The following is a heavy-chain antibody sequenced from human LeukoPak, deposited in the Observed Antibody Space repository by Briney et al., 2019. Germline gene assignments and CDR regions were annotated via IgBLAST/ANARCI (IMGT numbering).Heavy chain of an antibody. Sequence: SETLSLTCAVSGGSINNYYWSWIRQPPGKGLEWIGYIYDSGSTNYNPSLQGRVTTSLDTSKNQFSLKLSSVTAADTAVYYCARRVVNFDYWGQGTLVTVSS. CDR3: ARRVVNFDY. V-gene: IGHV4-59*12. CDR1: GGSINNYY. D-gene: IGHD2-2*01. CDR2: IYDSGST. J-gene: IGHJ4*02.